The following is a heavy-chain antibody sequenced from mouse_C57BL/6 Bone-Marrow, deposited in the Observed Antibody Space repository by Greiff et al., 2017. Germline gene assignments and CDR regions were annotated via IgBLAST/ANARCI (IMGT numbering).Heavy chain of an antibody. CDR1: GYTFTDYN. D-gene: IGHD2-12*01. V-gene: IGHV1-22*01. CDR2: INPTNGGT. Sequence: VQLQQSGPELVKPGASVKMSCKASGYTFTDYNMHWVKQSHGKSLEWIGYINPTNGGTSYNQKFKGKATLTVNKSSSTAYMDLRSLPSEDSAVFYGARGGLSYYSPPYYFDYWGQGTTLTVSS. CDR3: ARGGLSYYSPPYYFDY. J-gene: IGHJ2*01.